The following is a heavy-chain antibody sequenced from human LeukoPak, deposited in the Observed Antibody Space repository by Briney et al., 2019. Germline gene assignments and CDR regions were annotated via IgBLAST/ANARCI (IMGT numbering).Heavy chain of an antibody. D-gene: IGHD2-15*01. CDR1: GFTFSSYT. CDR3: TTRLQHHFDY. Sequence: GGSLRLSCAASGFTFSSYTTNWVRQALGQGLESFSTISDPHSGSQTHYADSVKGRFTISRDDSQNTVYLQMDSLRAEDTAVYYCTTRLQHHFDYWGQGTQVTVSS. CDR2: ISDPHSGSQT. V-gene: IGHV3-23*01. J-gene: IGHJ4*02.